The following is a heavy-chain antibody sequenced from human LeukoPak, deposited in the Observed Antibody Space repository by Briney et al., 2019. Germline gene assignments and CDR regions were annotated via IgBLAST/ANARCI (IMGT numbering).Heavy chain of an antibody. D-gene: IGHD3-22*01. Sequence: PGGSLRLSCAASGFTFSSYGMHWVRQAPGKGLEWVAFIRYDGSNKYYADSVKGRFTISRDNAKNSLYLQMNSLRAEDTAVYYCARDTASSGYLVPDAFDIWGQGTMVTVSS. J-gene: IGHJ3*02. CDR3: ARDTASSGYLVPDAFDI. V-gene: IGHV3-30*02. CDR1: GFTFSSYG. CDR2: IRYDGSNK.